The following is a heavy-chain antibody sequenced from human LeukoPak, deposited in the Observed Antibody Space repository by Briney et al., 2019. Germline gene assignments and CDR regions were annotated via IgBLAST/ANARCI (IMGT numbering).Heavy chain of an antibody. CDR2: INTYNGNT. D-gene: IGHD6-19*01. J-gene: IGHJ4*02. CDR3: AARDSSGWYVDY. V-gene: IGHV1-18*01. CDR1: GYTFTNYG. Sequence: ASVKVSCKASGYTFTNYGINWVRQAPGQGLEWMGWINTYNGNTNYAQKLQGRVTMTTDTSTSTAYMELRSLRSDDTAVYYCAARDSSGWYVDYWGQGTLVTVSS.